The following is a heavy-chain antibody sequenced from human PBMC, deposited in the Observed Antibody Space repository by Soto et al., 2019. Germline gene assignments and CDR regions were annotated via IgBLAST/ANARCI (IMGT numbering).Heavy chain of an antibody. J-gene: IGHJ6*02. V-gene: IGHV3-23*01. D-gene: IGHD3-9*01. CDR2: ISGSGGST. CDR3: AKDGTNLRYHILTGLNGMDV. Sequence: GGSLRLSCAASGFTFSSYAMSWVRQAPGKGLEWVSAISGSGGSTYYADSVKGRFTISRDNSKNTLYLQMNSLRAEDTAVYYCAKDGTNLRYHILTGLNGMDVWGQGTTVTVYS. CDR1: GFTFSSYA.